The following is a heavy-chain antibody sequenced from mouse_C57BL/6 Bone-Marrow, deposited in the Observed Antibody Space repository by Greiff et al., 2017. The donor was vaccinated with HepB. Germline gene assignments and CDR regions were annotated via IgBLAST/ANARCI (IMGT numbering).Heavy chain of an antibody. CDR3: VRLLWGYDAAMDY. D-gene: IGHD2-2*01. CDR2: IRSKSNNYAT. J-gene: IGHJ4*01. Sequence: EVQGVESGGGLVQPKGSLKLSCAASGFSFNTYAMNWVRQAPGKGLEWVARIRSKSNNYATYYAESVKDRFTISRDDSESMLYLQMNNLKTEDTAMYYCVRLLWGYDAAMDYWGQGTSVTVSS. CDR1: GFSFNTYA. V-gene: IGHV10-1*01.